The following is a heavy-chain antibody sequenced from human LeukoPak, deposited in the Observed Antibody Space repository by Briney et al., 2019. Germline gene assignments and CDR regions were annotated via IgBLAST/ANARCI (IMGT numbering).Heavy chain of an antibody. D-gene: IGHD6-13*01. J-gene: IGHJ4*02. V-gene: IGHV3-53*01. CDR1: GFTVSSNY. CDR3: ARAAAGFRFDY. Sequence: GGSLRLSCAASGFTVSSNYMSWVRQAPGKGLEWVSVIYSGGSTYYADSVKGRFTISRDNSKNTLYLQMNSLRAEDTAVYYCARAAAGFRFDYWGQGTLVTVSS. CDR2: IYSGGST.